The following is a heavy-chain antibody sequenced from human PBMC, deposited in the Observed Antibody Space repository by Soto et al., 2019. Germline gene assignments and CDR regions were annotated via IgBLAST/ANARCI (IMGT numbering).Heavy chain of an antibody. V-gene: IGHV3-30*18. Sequence: QVQLVESGGGVVQPGRSLRLSCAASGFTFSSYGMHWVRQAPGKGLEWVAVISYDGSNKYYADSVKGRFTISRDNSKNTLYLQMNSLRAEDTAVYYCAKAGSVGATALDYWGQGPLVTVSS. CDR3: AKAGSVGATALDY. CDR2: ISYDGSNK. J-gene: IGHJ4*02. CDR1: GFTFSSYG. D-gene: IGHD1-26*01.